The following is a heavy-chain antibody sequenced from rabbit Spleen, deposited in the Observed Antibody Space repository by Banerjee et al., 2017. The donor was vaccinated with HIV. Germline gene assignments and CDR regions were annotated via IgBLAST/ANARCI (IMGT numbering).Heavy chain of an antibody. CDR1: GFSFSSSYD. V-gene: IGHV1S40*01. CDR2: IYTGNGKT. CDR3: ARDLASVVGWNFNL. D-gene: IGHD3-1*01. Sequence: EESGGGLVKPGASLTLTCTASGFSFSSSYDMCWVRQAPGKGLEWIGCIYTGNGKTYYASWAKGRLTISKSSSTTVTLHVTSLTAADTATYFCARDLASVVGWNFNLWGPGTLVTVS. J-gene: IGHJ4*01.